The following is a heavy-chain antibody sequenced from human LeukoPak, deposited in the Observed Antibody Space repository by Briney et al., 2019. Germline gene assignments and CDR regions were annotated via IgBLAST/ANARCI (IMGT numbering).Heavy chain of an antibody. D-gene: IGHD3-10*01. CDR1: GFTFTTYA. Sequence: ASVKVSCKASGFTFTTYAMHWVRQAPGQRLEWMGWINAGNDNTKYSQKFQGRVTITRDTSASTAYMELSRLRSEDTAVYYCATVVLDYFGSGSYSFDYWGQGTLVTVSP. V-gene: IGHV1-3*01. J-gene: IGHJ4*02. CDR2: INAGNDNT. CDR3: ATVVLDYFGSGSYSFDY.